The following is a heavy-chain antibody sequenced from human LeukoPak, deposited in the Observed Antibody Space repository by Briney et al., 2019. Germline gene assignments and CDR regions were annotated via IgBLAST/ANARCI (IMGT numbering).Heavy chain of an antibody. CDR3: ARPRFPYYRLSGPDYYYMDV. V-gene: IGHV1-69*06. J-gene: IGHJ6*03. Sequence: SVKVSCKASGGTFSNYAISWARQAPGQGLEWMGGIIPIFHTTNYAQKFQGRVTITADKSTTTAYMELSSLKSEDTAVYYCARPRFPYYRLSGPDYYYMDVWGKGTTVTVSS. CDR2: IIPIFHTT. CDR1: GGTFSNYA. D-gene: IGHD3-10*01.